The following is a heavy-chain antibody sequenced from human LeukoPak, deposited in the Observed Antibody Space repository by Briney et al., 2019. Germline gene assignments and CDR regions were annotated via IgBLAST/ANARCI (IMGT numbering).Heavy chain of an antibody. D-gene: IGHD3-22*01. J-gene: IGHJ3*02. Sequence: SETLSLTCTVSGYSISSGYYWGWIRQPPGKGLEWIGSIYHSGSTYYNPSLKSRVTISVDTSKNQFSLKLSSVTAADTAVYYCARNWYYYDSSGYYSDAFDIWGQGTMVTVSS. CDR2: IYHSGST. CDR3: ARNWYYYDSSGYYSDAFDI. V-gene: IGHV4-38-2*02. CDR1: GYSISSGYY.